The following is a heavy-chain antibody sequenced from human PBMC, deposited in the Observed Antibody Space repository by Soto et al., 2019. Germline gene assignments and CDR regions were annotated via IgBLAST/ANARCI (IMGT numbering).Heavy chain of an antibody. CDR2: IYATGNT. D-gene: IGHD6-13*01. CDR1: GGSITSSFY. V-gene: IGHV4-39*01. CDR3: RSSSRYSTDV. J-gene: IGHJ6*02. Sequence: QLQLQESGPGLVKPSETLSLTCTVSGGSITSSFYWGWIRQPPGKGLEWIGSIYATGNTYYNPSLKGRVTLSPDTSKNQFSLNLISVTAADTAVYYCRSSSRYSTDVWGQGATVTVSS.